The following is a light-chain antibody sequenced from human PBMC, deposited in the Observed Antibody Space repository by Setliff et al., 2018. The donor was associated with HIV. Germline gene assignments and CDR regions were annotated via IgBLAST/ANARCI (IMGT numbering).Light chain of an antibody. V-gene: IGKV3-20*01. CDR2: GAS. Sequence: EIVLTQSPGTLSLSPGERATLSCRASQSVSSTYLAWYQQKPGQAPKLLIYGASSRATGIPDRFSGSGSGTDFTLTISRLEPEDFAVYYCQQYDNSRTFVQGTRLEIK. CDR3: QQYDNSRT. CDR1: QSVSSTY. J-gene: IGKJ5*01.